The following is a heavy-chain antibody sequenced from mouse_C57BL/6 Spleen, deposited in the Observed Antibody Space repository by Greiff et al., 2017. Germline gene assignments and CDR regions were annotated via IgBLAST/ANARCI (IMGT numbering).Heavy chain of an antibody. D-gene: IGHD1-1*01. Sequence: QVQLQQPGAELVKPGASVKLSCKASGYTFTSYWMHWVKQRPGRGLEWIGRIDPNSGGTKYNEKFKSKATLTVDKPSSTAYMQLSSLTSEDSAVYYCARSGFITTVVAYYFDYWGQGTTRTVSS. J-gene: IGHJ2*01. CDR2: IDPNSGGT. V-gene: IGHV1-72*01. CDR3: ARSGFITTVVAYYFDY. CDR1: GYTFTSYW.